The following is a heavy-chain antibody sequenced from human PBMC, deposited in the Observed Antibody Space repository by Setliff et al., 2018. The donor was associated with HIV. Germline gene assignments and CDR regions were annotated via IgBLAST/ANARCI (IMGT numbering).Heavy chain of an antibody. D-gene: IGHD2-8*01. CDR1: GGSILNYF. V-gene: IGHV4-4*07. CDR3: ARAGGHDNTVHFYM. J-gene: IGHJ3*02. Sequence: PSETLSLTCSVSGGSILNYFWSWVRQAAGKGPEWIGRLHFSGTAAIYNPSLKSRVTMSMDPSKHHFSLNLKSVTAADTAIYSCARAGGHDNTVHFYMWGPGTMVTVSS. CDR2: LHFSGTAA.